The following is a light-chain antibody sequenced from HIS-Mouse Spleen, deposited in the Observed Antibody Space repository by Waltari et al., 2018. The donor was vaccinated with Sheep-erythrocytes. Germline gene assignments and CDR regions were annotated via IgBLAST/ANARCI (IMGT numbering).Light chain of an antibody. CDR3: QQYNNWPPGT. CDR1: QSVSSN. J-gene: IGKJ2*02. Sequence: EIVMTQSPATLSVSPGERATLSCRASQSVSSNLAWYQQKPGQAPRLPARFSGSGSGTEFTLTISSMQSEDFAVYYCQQYNNWPPGTFGQGTKLEIK. V-gene: IGKV3-15*01.